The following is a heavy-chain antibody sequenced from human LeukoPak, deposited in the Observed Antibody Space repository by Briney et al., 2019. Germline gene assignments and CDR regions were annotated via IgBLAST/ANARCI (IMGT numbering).Heavy chain of an antibody. CDR1: GGSISSYY. D-gene: IGHD4-23*01. J-gene: IGHJ5*01. V-gene: IGHV4-59*01. CDR3: ARDSPDYGGYWFRF. Sequence: PSETLSLTCTVSGGSISSYYWSWIRQPPGKGLEWIGYIYYSGSTNYNPSLKSRVTISVDTSKNQFSLKLSSVTAADTAVYYCARDSPDYGGYWFRFWGQGTLVNGSS. CDR2: IYYSGST.